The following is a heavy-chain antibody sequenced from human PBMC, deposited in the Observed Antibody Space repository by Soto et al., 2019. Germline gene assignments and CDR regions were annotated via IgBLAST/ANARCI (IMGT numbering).Heavy chain of an antibody. V-gene: IGHV3-23*01. CDR1: GFTFSNYE. Sequence: PGGSLRLSCAASGFTFSNYEMHWVRQAPGKGLEWVSAISGSGGSTYYADSVKGRFTISRDNSKNTLYLQMNSLRAEDTAVYYCAKEGSGWAYYYYGMDVWGQGTTVTVSS. CDR3: AKEGSGWAYYYYGMDV. D-gene: IGHD6-19*01. CDR2: ISGSGGST. J-gene: IGHJ6*02.